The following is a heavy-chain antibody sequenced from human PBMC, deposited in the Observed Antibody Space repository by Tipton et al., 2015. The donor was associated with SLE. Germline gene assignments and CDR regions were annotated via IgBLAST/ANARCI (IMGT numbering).Heavy chain of an antibody. CDR2: MNPNSGNT. D-gene: IGHD6-19*01. Sequence: QLVQSGAEVKKPGASVKVSCKASGYTFTSYDINWVRQATGQGLEWMGWMNPNSGNTGYAQKFQGRVTMTRNTSISTAYMELSSLRSEDTAVYYCARVHSSGWPYYYDMDVWGQGTTVTVSS. CDR3: ARVHSSGWPYYYDMDV. J-gene: IGHJ6*02. V-gene: IGHV1-8*01. CDR1: GYTFTSYD.